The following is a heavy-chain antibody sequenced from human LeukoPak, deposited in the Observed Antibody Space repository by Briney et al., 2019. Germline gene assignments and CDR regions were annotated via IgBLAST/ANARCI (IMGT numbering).Heavy chain of an antibody. Sequence: ASVKVSCKVSGYTLTELSMHWVRQAPGKGLEWMGSFDPEDGETIYAQKFQGRVTMTEYTSTDTAYMELSSLRSEDTAVYYCATGQPDSSGSLMLGDAFDIWGQGTMVTVSS. CDR3: ATGQPDSSGSLMLGDAFDI. V-gene: IGHV1-24*01. CDR1: GYTLTELS. D-gene: IGHD6-19*01. J-gene: IGHJ3*02. CDR2: FDPEDGET.